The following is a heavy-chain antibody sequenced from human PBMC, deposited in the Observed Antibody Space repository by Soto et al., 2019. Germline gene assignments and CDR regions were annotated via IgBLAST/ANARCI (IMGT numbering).Heavy chain of an antibody. CDR3: AREITGGRYYYYYMDV. Sequence: SETLSLTCTVSGGSISSYYWSWIRQPPGKGLEWIGYIYYSGSTNYNPSLKSRVTISVDTSKNQFSLKLSSVTAADTAVYYCAREITGGRYYYYYMDVWGKGTTVTVSS. D-gene: IGHD1-20*01. V-gene: IGHV4-59*08. J-gene: IGHJ6*03. CDR2: IYYSGST. CDR1: GGSISSYY.